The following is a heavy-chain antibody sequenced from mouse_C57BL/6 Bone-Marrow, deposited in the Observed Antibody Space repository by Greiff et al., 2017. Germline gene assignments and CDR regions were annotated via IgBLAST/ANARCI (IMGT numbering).Heavy chain of an antibody. CDR1: YTFSRRVH. CDR3: SEDSAVYYCAIYYGNLGAMDY. CDR2: GKGLEWIR. D-gene: IGHD2-1*01. V-gene: IGHV1-87*01. Sequence: QVQLQQSGPELARPWASVKISCQAFYTFSRRVHFAIRDTNYWMQWVKQRTGKGLEWIRAIYPGNGDTSYNQKFKGKATLTADKSSSTAYMQHSSLTSEDSAVYYCAIYYGNLGAMDYWGQGTSVTVSS. J-gene: IGHJ4*01.